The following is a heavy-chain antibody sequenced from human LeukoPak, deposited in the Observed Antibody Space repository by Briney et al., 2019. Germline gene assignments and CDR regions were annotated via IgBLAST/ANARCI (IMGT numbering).Heavy chain of an antibody. CDR3: ATDLYGGYGDEGGY. V-gene: IGHV1-69*05. J-gene: IGHJ4*02. CDR2: IIPIFGTA. Sequence: SVKVSCKASGGTFSSYAISWVRQAPGQGLEWMGRIIPIFGTANYAQKFQGRVTITTDESTSTAYMELSSLRAEDTAVYYCATDLYGGYGDEGGYWGQGTLVTVSS. CDR1: GGTFSSYA. D-gene: IGHD5-12*01.